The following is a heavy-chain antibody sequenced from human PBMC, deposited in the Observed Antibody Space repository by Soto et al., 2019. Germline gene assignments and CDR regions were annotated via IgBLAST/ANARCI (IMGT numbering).Heavy chain of an antibody. CDR2: IFSSGST. Sequence: QVQLQESGPGLVKPSETLSLTCTVSGGSINAFFWSWVRQPPGKGLESIGYIFSSGSTNYNPSLTSRVTISLDTSKTQFSLTLTSVTAADTAVYYCATQTGLYYYGMDVWGQGTTVAVSS. CDR1: GGSINAFF. J-gene: IGHJ6*02. V-gene: IGHV4-59*01. CDR3: ATQTGLYYYGMDV.